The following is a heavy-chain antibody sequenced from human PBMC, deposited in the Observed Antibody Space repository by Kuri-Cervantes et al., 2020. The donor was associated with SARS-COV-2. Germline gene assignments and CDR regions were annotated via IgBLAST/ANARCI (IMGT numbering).Heavy chain of an antibody. CDR1: GGTFSSYA. Sequence: SVKVSCKASGGTFSSYAISWVRQAPGQGLEWMGGIIPIFGTANYAQKFQGRVTITADASTSTAYMELSSLRSEDTAVYYCAREAGGYHGYYYGMDVWAQGTTATFPS. CDR2: IIPIFGTA. J-gene: IGHJ6*02. D-gene: IGHD5-18*01. CDR3: AREAGGYHGYYYGMDV. V-gene: IGHV1-69*13.